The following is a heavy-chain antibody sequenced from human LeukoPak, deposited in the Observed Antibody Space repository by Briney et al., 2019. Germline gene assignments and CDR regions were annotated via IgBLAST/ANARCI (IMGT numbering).Heavy chain of an antibody. CDR3: ARSDLQGVRGASGYYYYGMDV. J-gene: IGHJ6*04. V-gene: IGHV3-30*04. CDR1: GFTFSSYA. Sequence: PGGSLRLSCAASGFTFSSYAMHWVRQAPGKGLEWVAVISYDGSNKYYADSVKGRFTISRDNSKNTLYLQMNSLRAEDTAVYYCARSDLQGVRGASGYYYYGMDVWGKGTTVTVSS. D-gene: IGHD3-10*01. CDR2: ISYDGSNK.